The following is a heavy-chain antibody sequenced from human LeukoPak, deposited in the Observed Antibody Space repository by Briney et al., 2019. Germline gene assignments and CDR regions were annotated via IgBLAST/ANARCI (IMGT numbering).Heavy chain of an antibody. V-gene: IGHV3-7*01. CDR1: GFTLSSHW. CDR2: IRQDGGER. D-gene: IGHD1-26*01. CDR3: ARIIGSYGTYRYDY. J-gene: IGHJ4*02. Sequence: GGSLRLSCDASGFTLSSHWTSWVRQAPGKGLEWVANIRQDGGERNSADSLKGRFTISRDNAKNSVYLQMNSLRADDTAVYFCARIIGSYGTYRYDYWGQGILVTVSS.